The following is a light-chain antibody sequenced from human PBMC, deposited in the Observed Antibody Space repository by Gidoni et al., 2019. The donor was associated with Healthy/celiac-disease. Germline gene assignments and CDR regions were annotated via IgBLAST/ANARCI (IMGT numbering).Light chain of an antibody. V-gene: IGLV1-40*01. Sequence: QSVLTQPPSVSGAPGQRVTISCTGSSSNIGAGYDVHWYQQLPGTAPKLLIYGNSNRPSGVPDRFSGSKSGTSASLAITGLQAEDEADYYCQSYDSSLSGPRRVVFGGGTKLTVL. CDR1: SSNIGAGYD. CDR3: QSYDSSLSGPRRVV. CDR2: GNS. J-gene: IGLJ2*01.